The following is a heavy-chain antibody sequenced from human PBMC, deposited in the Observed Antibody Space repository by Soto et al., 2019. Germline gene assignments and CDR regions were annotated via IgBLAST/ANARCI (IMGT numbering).Heavy chain of an antibody. D-gene: IGHD4-17*01. CDR2: IIPIFGTA. CDR3: ARDGKHTDYGGNGFDP. J-gene: IGHJ5*02. CDR1: GGTFSSYA. V-gene: IGHV1-69*13. Sequence: ASVKVSCKASGGTFSSYAISWVRQAPGQGLEWMGGIIPIFGTANYAQKFQGRVTITADESTSTAYMELSSLRSEDTAVYYCARDGKHTDYGGNGFDPWGQGTLVTVSS.